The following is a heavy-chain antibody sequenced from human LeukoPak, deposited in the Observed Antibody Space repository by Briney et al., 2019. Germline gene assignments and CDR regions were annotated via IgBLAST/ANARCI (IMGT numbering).Heavy chain of an antibody. CDR3: ARRNKDDDNFRLVDY. Sequence: ASVKVSCKASGYTFTGYYMHWVHQAPGQGLQWMAWINPNSGGTNYAQKLQGRVTMTRDTSISTAYMELSRLRSDDTAVYYCARRNKDDDNFRLVDYWGQGTLVTVSS. J-gene: IGHJ4*02. CDR1: GYTFTGYY. D-gene: IGHD5-24*01. CDR2: INPNSGGT. V-gene: IGHV1-2*02.